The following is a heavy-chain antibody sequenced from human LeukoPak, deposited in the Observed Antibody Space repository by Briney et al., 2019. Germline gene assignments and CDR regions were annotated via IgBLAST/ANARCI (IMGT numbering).Heavy chain of an antibody. J-gene: IGHJ4*02. D-gene: IGHD5-24*01. CDR2: ITPIFGTA. CDR1: GGTFSSYA. V-gene: IGHV1-69*05. Sequence: SVTVSCKASGGTFSSYAISWVRQAPGQGLEWMGGITPIFGTANYAQKFQGRVTITTDESTSTAYMELSSLRSEDTAVYYCTRGWSNMAKVGLDHWGQGTLVTVSS. CDR3: TRGWSNMAKVGLDH.